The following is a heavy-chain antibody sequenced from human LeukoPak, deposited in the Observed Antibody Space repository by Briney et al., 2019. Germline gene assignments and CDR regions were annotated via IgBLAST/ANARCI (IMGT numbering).Heavy chain of an antibody. D-gene: IGHD6-19*01. CDR3: AKDLYSSGWYRVNYYYYGMDV. Sequence: GRSLRLSCAASGFTFSSYGMRWVRQAPGKGLEWVAVISYDGSNKYYADSVKGRFTISRDNSKNTLYLQMNSLRAEDTAVYYCAKDLYSSGWYRVNYYYYGMDVWGQGTTVTVSS. J-gene: IGHJ6*02. V-gene: IGHV3-30*18. CDR2: ISYDGSNK. CDR1: GFTFSSYG.